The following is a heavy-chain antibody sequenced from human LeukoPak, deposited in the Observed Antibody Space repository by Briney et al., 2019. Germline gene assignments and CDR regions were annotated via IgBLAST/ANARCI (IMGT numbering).Heavy chain of an antibody. J-gene: IGHJ4*02. Sequence: GGSLRLSCGASGFTFSSYEMNWVRQAPGKGLEWVSYITSSGSTIHYADSVKGRFTISRDNAKNSLYLQMNSLRAEDTAVYYCARVAYSYYFDYWGQGTLVTVSS. D-gene: IGHD3-16*01. CDR2: ITSSGSTI. V-gene: IGHV3-48*03. CDR1: GFTFSSYE. CDR3: ARVAYSYYFDY.